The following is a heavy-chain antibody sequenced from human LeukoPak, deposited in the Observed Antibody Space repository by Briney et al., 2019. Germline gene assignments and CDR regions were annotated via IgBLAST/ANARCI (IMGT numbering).Heavy chain of an antibody. J-gene: IGHJ4*02. CDR1: GGSISSYY. Sequence: SETLSLTCTVSGGSISSYYWSWFRQPAGKGLEWIGRIYTSGGTVYNPSLKSRVTMSVDTSKNQFSLKLSSVTAADTAVYYCARGVFYYDTSGRGYYFDYWGQGTLVTVSS. CDR3: ARGVFYYDTSGRGYYFDY. D-gene: IGHD3-22*01. V-gene: IGHV4-4*07. CDR2: IYTSGGT.